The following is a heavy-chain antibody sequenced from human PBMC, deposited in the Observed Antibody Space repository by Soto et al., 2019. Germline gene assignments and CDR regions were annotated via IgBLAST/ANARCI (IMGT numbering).Heavy chain of an antibody. J-gene: IGHJ6*02. CDR2: ISYDGSNK. D-gene: IGHD3-3*01. Sequence: GGSLRLSCAASGFTFSSYAMHWVRQAPGKGLEWVAVISYDGSNKYYADSVKGRFTISRGNAKNTLYLQMNSLRPEDTALYYCARSWSGSTSGRVDVWGQGTTVTVSS. CDR1: GFTFSSYA. V-gene: IGHV3-30-3*01. CDR3: ARSWSGSTSGRVDV.